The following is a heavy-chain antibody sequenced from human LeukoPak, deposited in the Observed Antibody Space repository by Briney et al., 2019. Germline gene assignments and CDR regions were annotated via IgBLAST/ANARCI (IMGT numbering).Heavy chain of an antibody. Sequence: SQTLSLTCIVSGDSISSGTYYWSWIRQPAGKGLEWMGRIYTSGSTNYNPSLKSRVTMSVDTSKNQFSLKLSSVTAADTAVYYCARDRSGYDWGAFDYWGQGTLVTVSS. CDR3: ARDRSGYDWGAFDY. CDR2: IYTSGST. CDR1: GDSISSGTYY. V-gene: IGHV4-61*02. D-gene: IGHD5-12*01. J-gene: IGHJ4*02.